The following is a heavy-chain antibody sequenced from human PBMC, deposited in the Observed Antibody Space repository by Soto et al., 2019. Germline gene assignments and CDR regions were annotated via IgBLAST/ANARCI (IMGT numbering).Heavy chain of an antibody. CDR3: ARGDYQYSIDY. V-gene: IGHV4-30-2*01. CDR1: GDSMTSGDYS. J-gene: IGHJ4*02. D-gene: IGHD2-2*01. Sequence: SETLSLTCTVSGDSMTSGDYSWSWIRRPPGKGLEWLGYIYRTGNTHYSPSLKRRVSISQDRSKNQFSLELTSVTAADTAVYYCARGDYQYSIDYWGQGTLVTVSS. CDR2: IYRTGNT.